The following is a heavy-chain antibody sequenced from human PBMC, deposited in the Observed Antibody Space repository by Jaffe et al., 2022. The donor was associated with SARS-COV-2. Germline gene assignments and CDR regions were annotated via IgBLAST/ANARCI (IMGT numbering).Heavy chain of an antibody. J-gene: IGHJ4*02. Sequence: QVQLVQSGAEVKKPGASVKVSCKASGYTFTGYYMHWVRQAPGQGLEWMGWINPNSGGTNYAQKFQGRVTMTRDTSISTAYMELSRLRSDDTAVYYCARGQDTYYYDSSGYYGSFFDYWGQGTLVTVSS. CDR3: ARGQDTYYYDSSGYYGSFFDY. V-gene: IGHV1-2*02. CDR1: GYTFTGYY. D-gene: IGHD3-22*01. CDR2: INPNSGGT.